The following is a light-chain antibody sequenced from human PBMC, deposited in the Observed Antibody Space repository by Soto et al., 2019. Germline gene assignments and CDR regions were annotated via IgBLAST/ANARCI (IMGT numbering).Light chain of an antibody. CDR2: GAS. CDR3: QVDEKSPP. Sequence: EIVLTQSPGTLSLSPGERATLSCRASQSVSSSYLAWYQQKPGQAPRLLIYGASSRATGIPDRFSGSGSGTDFTLTISRLEPENFAVYECQVDEKSPPFGQGTGVDIK. J-gene: IGKJ1*01. V-gene: IGKV3-20*01. CDR1: QSVSSSY.